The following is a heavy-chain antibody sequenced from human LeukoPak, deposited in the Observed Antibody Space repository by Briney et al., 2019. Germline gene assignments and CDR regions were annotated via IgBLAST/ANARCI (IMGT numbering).Heavy chain of an antibody. D-gene: IGHD3-10*01. J-gene: IGHJ6*02. CDR1: GFTFSDYY. CDR3: ARRAPFYYNSWSPTHDYGMDV. Sequence: GGSLRLSCAASGFTFSDYYMAWIRQAPGKGLEWISYISTSHSAVYYADSVKGRFTMSRDNAKNSLYLQMNSLRAEDTAVYYCARRAPFYYNSWSPTHDYGMDVWGQGTTVTVSS. V-gene: IGHV3-11*01. CDR2: ISTSHSAV.